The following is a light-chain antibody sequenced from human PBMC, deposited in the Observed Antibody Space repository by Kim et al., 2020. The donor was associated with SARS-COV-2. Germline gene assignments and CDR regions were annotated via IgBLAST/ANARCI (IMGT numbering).Light chain of an antibody. J-gene: IGLJ3*02. CDR2: RDS. V-gene: IGLV3-9*01. CDR3: QVWDSSTEV. Sequence: SYELTQPLSVSVALGQTARITCGGNNIGSKNVHWYQQKPGQAPVLVIYRDSNRPSGIPERFSGSNSGNTATLTISRAQAGDEADYYCQVWDSSTEVFDGG. CDR1: NIGSKN.